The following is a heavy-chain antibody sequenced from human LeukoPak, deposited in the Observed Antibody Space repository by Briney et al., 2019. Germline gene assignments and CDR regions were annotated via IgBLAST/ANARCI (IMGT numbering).Heavy chain of an antibody. V-gene: IGHV4-34*01. CDR3: ARHVRITMVRGVSRSTYYYYYMDV. Sequence: SETLSLTCAVYGGSFSGYYWSWIRQPPGKGLEWIGEINHSGSTNYNPSLKSRVTISVDTSKNQFSLKLSSVTAADTAVYYCARHVRITMVRGVSRSTYYYYYMDVWGKGTTVTISS. J-gene: IGHJ6*03. CDR1: GGSFSGYY. CDR2: INHSGST. D-gene: IGHD3-10*01.